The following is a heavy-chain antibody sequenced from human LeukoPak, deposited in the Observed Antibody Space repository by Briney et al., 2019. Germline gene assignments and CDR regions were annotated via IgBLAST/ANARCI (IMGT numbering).Heavy chain of an antibody. CDR3: ARDKFIGYDSSGELYYFDY. Sequence: SETLSLTCTVSGGSISSSSYYWGWIRQPPGKGLEWIGRIYTSGGTNYNPSLKSRVTMSVDTSKNQFSLKLSSVTAADTAVYYCARDKFIGYDSSGELYYFDYWGQGTLVTVSS. CDR1: GGSISSSSYY. J-gene: IGHJ4*02. D-gene: IGHD3-22*01. V-gene: IGHV4-39*07. CDR2: IYTSGGT.